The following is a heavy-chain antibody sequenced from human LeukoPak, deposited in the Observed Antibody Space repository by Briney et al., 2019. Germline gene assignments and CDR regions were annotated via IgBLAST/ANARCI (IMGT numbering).Heavy chain of an antibody. J-gene: IGHJ4*02. V-gene: IGHV3-23*01. D-gene: IGHD5-24*01. Sequence: GGSLRLSCAASGLTFSSYSMNWVRQATGQGLEWVSGIIPSGHPTYYADSVRGRFTISRDNSRNTVYLQMNSLRAEDTAVYYCAKDDRWLQFCCWGQGTLVTVSA. CDR3: AKDDRWLQFCC. CDR2: IIPSGHPT. CDR1: GLTFSSYS.